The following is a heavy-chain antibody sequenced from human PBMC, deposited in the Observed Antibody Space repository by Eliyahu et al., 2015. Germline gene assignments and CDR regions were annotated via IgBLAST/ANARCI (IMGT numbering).Heavy chain of an antibody. D-gene: IGHD1-14*01. J-gene: IGHJ4*02. CDR3: ARDGPEYGALDY. V-gene: IGHV4-4*02. CDR1: GGAXSSSNW. CDR2: IYHSGST. Sequence: VQLQQSGPGLVKPSGTLSLTCAVSGGAXSSSNWWXWVRQPPGKGLEWIGEIYHSGSTNYNPSLKSRVTISVDKSKNQFSLKLSSVTAADTAVYYCARDGPEYGALDYWGQGTLVTVSS.